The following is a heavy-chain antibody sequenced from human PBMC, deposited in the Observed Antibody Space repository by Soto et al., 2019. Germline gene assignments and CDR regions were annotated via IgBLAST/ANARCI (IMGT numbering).Heavy chain of an antibody. J-gene: IGHJ5*02. D-gene: IGHD3-22*01. CDR2: IYYNGST. V-gene: IGHV4-59*01. CDR1: GGSINRDD. CDR3: ARVVPGMIEGIKGFHWFDP. Sequence: SETLSLTCTVSGGSINRDDWSWLRQAPGKRLEWSGYIYYNGSTNYNPSLKSRVTISVDTSKTSFSLKLTSVTAVDTAVYYCARVVPGMIEGIKGFHWFDPWGKGALVTVS.